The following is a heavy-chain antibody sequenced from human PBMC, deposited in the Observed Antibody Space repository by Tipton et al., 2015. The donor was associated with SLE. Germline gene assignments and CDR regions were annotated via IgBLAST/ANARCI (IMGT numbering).Heavy chain of an antibody. CDR2: IYPGDSDT. CDR3: ARQLELRDFDL. CDR1: GYSFTSYW. V-gene: IGHV5-51*01. J-gene: IGHJ2*01. D-gene: IGHD1-7*01. Sequence: VQLVQSGAEVKKPGESLKISCKGSGYSFTSYWIGWVRQMPGKGLEWMGIIYPGDSDTRYNPSVQGQVTISTDRSINTAYLQWISLKASDTAMYYCARQLELRDFDLWGRGTLVTVSS.